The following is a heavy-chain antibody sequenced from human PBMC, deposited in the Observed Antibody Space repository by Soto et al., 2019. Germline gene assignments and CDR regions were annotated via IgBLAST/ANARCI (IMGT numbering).Heavy chain of an antibody. V-gene: IGHV1-18*01. Sequence: QVQLVQSGAEVKKPGASVKVSCKASGYTFTSYGISWVRQAPGQGLEWMGCISAYNGNTNYAQKLQGRVTMTTDTSTSTAYMELRSLRSDDTAVYYCARDVGADYDYVWGSYRLDYWGQGTLVTVSS. J-gene: IGHJ4*02. CDR1: GYTFTSYG. D-gene: IGHD3-16*02. CDR2: ISAYNGNT. CDR3: ARDVGADYDYVWGSYRLDY.